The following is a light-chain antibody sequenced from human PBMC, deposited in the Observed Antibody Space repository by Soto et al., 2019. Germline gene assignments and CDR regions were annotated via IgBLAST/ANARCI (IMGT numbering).Light chain of an antibody. CDR1: SSDIGGYNY. CDR2: EVS. Sequence: QSALTQPASGSGSPGQSITISCTGTSSDIGGYNYVSWYQQHPGKAPKLMIYEVSNRPSGVSNRFSGSKSGHTASLTISGLQSEDEADYFCTSYTSSTTLDVFGTGTKVTVL. CDR3: TSYTSSTTLDV. J-gene: IGLJ1*01. V-gene: IGLV2-14*01.